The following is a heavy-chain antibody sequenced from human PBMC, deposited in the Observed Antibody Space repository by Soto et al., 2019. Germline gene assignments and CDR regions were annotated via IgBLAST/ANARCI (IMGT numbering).Heavy chain of an antibody. V-gene: IGHV5-51*01. CDR1: GYSFTSYW. CDR2: IYPGDSNT. CDR3: ARDLDYGGNQEAFDI. J-gene: IGHJ3*02. D-gene: IGHD2-15*01. Sequence: GESLKISCKDSGYSFTSYWIAWVRQMPGKGLEWMGIIYPGDSNTRYSPSFQGQVTISADKSISTAYLQWSSLKASDTAMYYCARDLDYGGNQEAFDIWGQGTMVTVSS.